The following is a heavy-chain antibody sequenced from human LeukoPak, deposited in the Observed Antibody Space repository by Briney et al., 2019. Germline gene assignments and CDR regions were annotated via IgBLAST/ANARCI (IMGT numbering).Heavy chain of an antibody. CDR1: GFTFSSYG. J-gene: IGHJ4*02. D-gene: IGHD4-23*01. V-gene: IGHV3-33*01. CDR3: ARDHYGGYDY. Sequence: GGSLRLSCAASGFTFSSYGMHWVRQAPGQGLEWVAVIWYDGSNKYYADSVKGRFTISRDNSKNTLYLQMNSLRAEDTAVYYCARDHYGGYDYWGQGTLVTVSS. CDR2: IWYDGSNK.